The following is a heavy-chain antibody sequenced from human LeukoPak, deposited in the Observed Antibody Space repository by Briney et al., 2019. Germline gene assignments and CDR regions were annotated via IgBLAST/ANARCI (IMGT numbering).Heavy chain of an antibody. D-gene: IGHD1-1*01. Sequence: GASVKVSCKASGYTFTSYGISWVRQAPGQGLEWMGWISAYNGNTNYAQKLQGRVTMTTDTSTSTAYMELRSLRSDDTAVYYCARGVKLERRLESWFDPWGQGTLVTVSS. J-gene: IGHJ5*02. CDR2: ISAYNGNT. CDR1: GYTFTSYG. V-gene: IGHV1-18*01. CDR3: ARGVKLERRLESWFDP.